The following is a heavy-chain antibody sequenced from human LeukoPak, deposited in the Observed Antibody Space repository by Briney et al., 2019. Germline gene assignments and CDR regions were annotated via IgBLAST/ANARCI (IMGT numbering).Heavy chain of an antibody. J-gene: IGHJ1*01. Sequence: SETLSLTCTVSGGSISSYYWSWIRQPPGKGLEWIGYIYYSGSTNYNPSLKSRVTISVDTSKNQFSLKLSSVTAADTAVYYCASASGSPEHFQHWGQGTLVTVSS. D-gene: IGHD3-3*01. CDR3: ASASGSPEHFQH. CDR2: IYYSGST. CDR1: GGSISSYY. V-gene: IGHV4-59*01.